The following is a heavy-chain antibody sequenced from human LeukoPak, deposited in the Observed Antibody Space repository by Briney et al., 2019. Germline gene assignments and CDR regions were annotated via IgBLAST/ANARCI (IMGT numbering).Heavy chain of an antibody. CDR1: GFTFSHSW. D-gene: IGHD6-19*01. J-gene: IGHJ4*02. V-gene: IGHV3-7*03. CDR2: IKEDGSSQ. CDR3: VKDSGWFHFDS. Sequence: QPGGSLRLSRVASGFTFSHSWMTWVRQAPGKGLEWVGHIKEDGSSQNYADSVKGRFTISRDNAKSSLHLQMNGLRAEDTAMYYCVKDSGWFHFDSWGQETLVTVSS.